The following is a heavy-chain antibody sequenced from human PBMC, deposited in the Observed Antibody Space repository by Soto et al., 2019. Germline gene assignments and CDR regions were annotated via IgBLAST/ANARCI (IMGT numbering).Heavy chain of an antibody. CDR1: GFTFTSSA. V-gene: IGHV1-58*01. CDR2: IVVGSGNT. D-gene: IGHD1-20*01. Sequence: AAVKVSCKASGFTFTSSAVQWVRQARGQRLEWIGLIVVGSGNTNYAQKFQERVTITRDMSTSTAYMGPSSLRSEDTAVYYCAADGITGTAFYYYGMDVWGQGTTVTVSS. J-gene: IGHJ6*02. CDR3: AADGITGTAFYYYGMDV.